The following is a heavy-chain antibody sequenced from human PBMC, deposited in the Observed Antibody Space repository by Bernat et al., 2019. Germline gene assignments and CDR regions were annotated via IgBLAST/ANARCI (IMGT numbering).Heavy chain of an antibody. CDR3: ARDRAASKMFVVVPPGF. D-gene: IGHD2-21*01. CDR2: IYYSGST. CDR1: GGSISSYY. Sequence: QVQLQESGPGLVKPSETLSLTCTVSGGSISSYYWSWIRQPPGKGLEWIGYIYYSGSTNYNPSLKSRVTISVDTSKNQFSLKLSSVTAADTAVYYCARDRAASKMFVVVPPGFWGQGTLVTVSS. V-gene: IGHV4-59*12. J-gene: IGHJ4*02.